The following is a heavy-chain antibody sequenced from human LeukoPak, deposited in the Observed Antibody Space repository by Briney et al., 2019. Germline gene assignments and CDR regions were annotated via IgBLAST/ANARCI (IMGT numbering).Heavy chain of an antibody. V-gene: IGHV4-30-4*01. Sequence: KTSQTLSLTCTVSGGSISSGDYYWSWIRQPPGKGLEWIGYIYYSGSTYYNPSLKSRVTISVDTSKNQFSLKLSSVTAADTAVYYCARGSRYSYGPAPWGQGTLVTVSS. D-gene: IGHD5-18*01. CDR1: GGSISSGDYY. J-gene: IGHJ5*02. CDR3: ARGSRYSYGPAP. CDR2: IYYSGST.